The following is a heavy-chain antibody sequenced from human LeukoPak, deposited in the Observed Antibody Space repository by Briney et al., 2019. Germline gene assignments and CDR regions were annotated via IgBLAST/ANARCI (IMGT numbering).Heavy chain of an antibody. CDR1: GYTFTGYD. Sequence: ASVKVSCKASGYTFTGYDINWVRQATGQGLEWMGWMNPNSGNTGYAQKFQGRVTMTRNTSISTAYMELSSLRSEDTAVYYCARVRGSGYSYGSYYYYYGMDVWGQGTTVTVSS. V-gene: IGHV1-8*01. D-gene: IGHD5-18*01. CDR3: ARVRGSGYSYGSYYYYYGMDV. CDR2: MNPNSGNT. J-gene: IGHJ6*02.